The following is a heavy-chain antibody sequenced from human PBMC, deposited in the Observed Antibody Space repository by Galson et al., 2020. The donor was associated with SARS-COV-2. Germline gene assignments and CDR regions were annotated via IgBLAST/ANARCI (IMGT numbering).Heavy chain of an antibody. CDR2: IYPGDSDT. D-gene: IGHD6-19*01. CDR3: ARRCSSGWYYMGYFDL. J-gene: IGHJ2*01. CDR1: GYSFTSYW. Sequence: GESLKISCKGSGYSFTSYWIGWVRQMPGKGLEWMGIIYPGDSDTRYSPSFQGQVTISADKSISTAYLQWSSLKASDTAMYYCARRCSSGWYYMGYFDLWGRGTLVTVSS. V-gene: IGHV5-51*01.